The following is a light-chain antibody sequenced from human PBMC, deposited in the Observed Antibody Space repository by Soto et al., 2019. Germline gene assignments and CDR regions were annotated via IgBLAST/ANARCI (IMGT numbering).Light chain of an antibody. CDR3: QQYNSFLLT. J-gene: IGKJ4*01. CDR2: KAS. Sequence: DIQMTQSPSTLSASVGDRVTITCRASQSISSWLAWYQQKPGKAPKVLIYKASSLESGVPSRFSGSGSGTELTLTISSLQPDDFATYYFQQYNSFLLTFGGGTKVEIK. V-gene: IGKV1-5*03. CDR1: QSISSW.